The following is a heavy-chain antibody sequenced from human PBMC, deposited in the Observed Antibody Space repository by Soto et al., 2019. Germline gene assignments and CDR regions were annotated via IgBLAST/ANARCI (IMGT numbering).Heavy chain of an antibody. V-gene: IGHV4-34*01. CDR3: AAGDLQYYDFWSGYLH. J-gene: IGHJ4*02. CDR1: GGSFSGYY. Sequence: SETLSLTCAVYGGSFSGYYWSWIRQPPGKGLEWIGEINHSGSTNYNPSLKSRVTISVDTPKNQFSLKLSSVTAADTAVYYCAAGDLQYYDFWSGYLHWGQGTLVTVSS. CDR2: INHSGST. D-gene: IGHD3-3*01.